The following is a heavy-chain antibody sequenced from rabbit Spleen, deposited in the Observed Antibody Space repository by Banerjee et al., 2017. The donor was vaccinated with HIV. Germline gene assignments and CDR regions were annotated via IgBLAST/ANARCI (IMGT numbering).Heavy chain of an antibody. CDR2: IDTGSSGFT. D-gene: IGHD6-1*01. CDR3: ARGEGTYGYACWAYAHYGMDL. J-gene: IGHJ6*01. V-gene: IGHV1S40*01. CDR1: GVSFSSSSY. Sequence: QSLEESGGDLVKPGASLTLTCTASGVSFSSSSYMCWVRQAPGKGLEWIACIDTGSSGFTYFATWAKGRFTCSKTSSTTVTLQMTSLTAADTATYFCARGEGTYGYACWAYAHYGMDLWGQGTLVTVS.